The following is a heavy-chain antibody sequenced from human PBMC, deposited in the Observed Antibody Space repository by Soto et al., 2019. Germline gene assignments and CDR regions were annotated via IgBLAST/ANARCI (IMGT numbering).Heavy chain of an antibody. Sequence: LRLSCAASGFTFSSYGMHWVRQAPGKGLEWVAVISYDGSNKYYADSVKGRFTISRDNSKNTLYLQMNSLRAEDTAVYYCAKEVGYSSGWPHFDYWGQGTLVTVSS. J-gene: IGHJ4*02. CDR1: GFTFSSYG. CDR3: AKEVGYSSGWPHFDY. CDR2: ISYDGSNK. V-gene: IGHV3-30*18. D-gene: IGHD6-19*01.